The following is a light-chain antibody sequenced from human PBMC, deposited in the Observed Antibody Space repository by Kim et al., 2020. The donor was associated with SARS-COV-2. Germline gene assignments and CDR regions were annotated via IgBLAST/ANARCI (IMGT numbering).Light chain of an antibody. Sequence: ADRATLSCRARQRVSGELAWYQQGSGQAPRLLSYEASKRATGVPGRFSGSGSETDFTLTISRLEPDDFAVYYCQQTTDWPPLAFGGGTKVDIK. V-gene: IGKV3-11*01. J-gene: IGKJ4*01. CDR2: EAS. CDR1: QRVSGE. CDR3: QQTTDWPPLA.